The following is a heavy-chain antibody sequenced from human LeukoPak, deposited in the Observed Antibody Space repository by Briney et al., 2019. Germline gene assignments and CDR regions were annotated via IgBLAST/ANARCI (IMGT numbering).Heavy chain of an antibody. CDR3: GRDRVWTVLY. J-gene: IGHJ4*02. D-gene: IGHD6-13*01. V-gene: IGHV1-69*04. Sequence: GASVKVSCKASGGTFSSYAISWVRQAPGQGLEWMGRIIPILGIANYAQKFQGRVTITADKSTSTAYMELSSLRPEDTAVYYCGRDRVWTVLYWGQGTLVTVSS. CDR1: GGTFSSYA. CDR2: IIPILGIA.